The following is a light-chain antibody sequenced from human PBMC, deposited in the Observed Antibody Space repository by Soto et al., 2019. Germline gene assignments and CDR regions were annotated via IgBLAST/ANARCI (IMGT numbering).Light chain of an antibody. CDR3: QQYNNWPPDRT. CDR2: GAS. J-gene: IGKJ1*01. Sequence: EIVMTQSPATLSVSPGERATLSCRASQSVGSNLAWYQLKPGQAPRLLIYGASTRATGIPARFRGSGSGTDFTLTISSLQSEDFAIYFCQQYNNWPPDRTFGQGTKVEIK. CDR1: QSVGSN. V-gene: IGKV3-15*01.